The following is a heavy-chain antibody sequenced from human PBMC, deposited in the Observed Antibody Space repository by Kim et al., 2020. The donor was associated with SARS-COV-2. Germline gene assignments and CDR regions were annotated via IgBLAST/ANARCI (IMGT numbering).Heavy chain of an antibody. Sequence: ASVKVSCKASGYTFTSYAMNWVRQAPGQGLEWMGWINTNTGNPTYAQGFTGRFVFSLDTSVSTAYLQISSLKAEDTAVYYCARDPGDIVATISLYYYYYGMDVWGQGTTVTVSS. CDR2: INTNTGNP. J-gene: IGHJ6*02. V-gene: IGHV7-4-1*02. D-gene: IGHD5-12*01. CDR1: GYTFTSYA. CDR3: ARDPGDIVATISLYYYYYGMDV.